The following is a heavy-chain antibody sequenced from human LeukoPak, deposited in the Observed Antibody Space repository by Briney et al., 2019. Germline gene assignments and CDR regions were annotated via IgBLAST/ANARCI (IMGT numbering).Heavy chain of an antibody. D-gene: IGHD2-2*02. CDR2: MNPNSGNT. J-gene: IGHJ6*03. V-gene: IGHV1-8*02. CDR3: ARTSIHYYYYTDV. Sequence: ASVKVSCKASGYTFTGYYMHWVRQATGQGLEWMGWMNPNSGNTGYAQKFQGRVTMTRNTSISTAYMELSSLRSEDTAVYYCARTSIHYYYYTDVWGKGTTVTVSS. CDR1: GYTFTGYY.